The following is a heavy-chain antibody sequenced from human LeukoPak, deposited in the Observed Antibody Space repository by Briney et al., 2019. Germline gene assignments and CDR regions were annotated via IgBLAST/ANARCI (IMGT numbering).Heavy chain of an antibody. Sequence: SETLSLTCTVSGGSIRSSYYYWGWIRQPPGKGLEWIGEIYHSGSTNYNPSLKSRVTISVDKSKNQFSLKLSSVTAADTAVYYCARDRGDSSGWYFHDAFDIWGQGTMVTVSS. CDR3: ARDRGDSSGWYFHDAFDI. CDR1: GGSIRSSYYY. CDR2: IYHSGST. V-gene: IGHV4-39*07. J-gene: IGHJ3*02. D-gene: IGHD6-19*01.